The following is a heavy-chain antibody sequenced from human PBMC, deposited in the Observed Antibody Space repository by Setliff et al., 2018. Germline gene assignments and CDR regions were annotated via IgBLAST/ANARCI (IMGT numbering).Heavy chain of an antibody. CDR3: AKEKYSSTWYERKPFDC. Sequence: GGSLRLSCAASGFTFSSYGMHWVRQAPGKGLEWVSTATTSGTYSYYADSVKGRFTISRDDSKNTLYLQMNSLRAEDTAVYYCAKEKYSSTWYERKPFDCWGQGTLVTVSS. CDR2: ATTSGTYS. CDR1: GFTFSSYG. J-gene: IGHJ4*02. V-gene: IGHV3-23*01. D-gene: IGHD6-13*01.